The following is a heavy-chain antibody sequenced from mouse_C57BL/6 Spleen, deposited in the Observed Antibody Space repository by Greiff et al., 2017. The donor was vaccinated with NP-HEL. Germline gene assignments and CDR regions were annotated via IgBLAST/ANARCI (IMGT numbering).Heavy chain of an antibody. Sequence: QVQLKQPGAELVRPGSSVKLSCKASGYTFTSYWMHWVKQRPIQGLEWIGNIDPSDSETHSNQKFKDKATLTVDKSSSTAYMQLSSLTSEDSAVYYCAIRGSYAFFAYWGQGTLVTVSA. D-gene: IGHD1-1*02. V-gene: IGHV1-52*01. CDR3: AIRGSYAFFAY. CDR2: IDPSDSET. J-gene: IGHJ3*01. CDR1: GYTFTSYW.